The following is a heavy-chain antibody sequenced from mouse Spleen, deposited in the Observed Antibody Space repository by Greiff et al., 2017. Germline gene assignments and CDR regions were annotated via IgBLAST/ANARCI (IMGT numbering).Heavy chain of an antibody. CDR1: GYTFTSYV. CDR3: ARGGITTATGYFDV. D-gene: IGHD1-2*01. Sequence: EVQLQQSGPELVKPGASVKMSCKASGYTFTSYVMHWVKQKPGQGLEWIGYINPYNDGTKYNEKFKGKATLTSDKSSSTAYMELSSLTSEDSAVYYCARGGITTATGYFDVWGAGTTVTVSS. CDR2: INPYNDGT. J-gene: IGHJ1*01. V-gene: IGHV1-14*01.